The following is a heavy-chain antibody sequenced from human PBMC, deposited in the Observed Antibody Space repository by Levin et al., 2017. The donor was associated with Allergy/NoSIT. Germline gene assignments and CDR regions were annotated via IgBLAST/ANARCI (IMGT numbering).Heavy chain of an antibody. Sequence: DSGPTLVKPTQTLTLTCTFSGFSLSTTRVGVGWIRQPPGKALEWLALIYWDDDKRYSPSLESRLTITKDTSKNRVVLTMTNMDPVDTATYFCAHSRKYNRGWYFFDYWGQGTLVTVSS. J-gene: IGHJ4*02. V-gene: IGHV2-5*02. CDR3: AHSRKYNRGWYFFDY. CDR2: IYWDDDK. D-gene: IGHD6-19*01. CDR1: GFSLSTTRVG.